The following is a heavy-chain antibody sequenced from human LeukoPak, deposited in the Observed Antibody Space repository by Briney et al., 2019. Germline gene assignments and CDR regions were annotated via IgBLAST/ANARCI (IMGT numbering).Heavy chain of an antibody. D-gene: IGHD3-22*01. CDR1: GGSISSSSYY. CDR2: IYYSGST. CDR3: ASATYYYDSSGWDAFDI. J-gene: IGHJ3*02. Sequence: SETLSLTCTVSGGSISSSSYYWGWIRQPPGKGLEWIGSIYYSGSTYYNPSLKSRVTISVDTSKNQFSLKLSSVTAADTAVYYCASATYYYDSSGWDAFDIWGQGTMVTVSS. V-gene: IGHV4-39*01.